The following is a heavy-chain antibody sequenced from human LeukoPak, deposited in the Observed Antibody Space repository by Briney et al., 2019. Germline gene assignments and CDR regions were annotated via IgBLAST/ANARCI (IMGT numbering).Heavy chain of an antibody. Sequence: GGSLRLSFAASGFPFSSYSMNWVRRAPGKGREWVSSISSSSSYIYYADSVKGRFTISRDDAKKSLYLQMNSLRAEDTAVYYCARDRDFGVGNWFDPWGQGTLVTVSS. V-gene: IGHV3-21*01. CDR2: ISSSSSYI. D-gene: IGHD3-3*01. J-gene: IGHJ5*02. CDR1: GFPFSSYS. CDR3: ARDRDFGVGNWFDP.